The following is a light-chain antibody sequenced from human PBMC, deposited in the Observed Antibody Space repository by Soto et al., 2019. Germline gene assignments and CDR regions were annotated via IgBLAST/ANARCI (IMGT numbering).Light chain of an antibody. CDR1: QSISSW. CDR3: QQYNSYSPLT. J-gene: IGKJ4*01. Sequence: DIQMTQSPSTLSASVGDRVTITCRASQSISSWLAWYQQKPGTAPKLLIYKASGLDSGVPSRFSGSGSGTDFTLTISSLQPDDFATYYCQQYNSYSPLTFGGGTKVDIK. V-gene: IGKV1-5*03. CDR2: KAS.